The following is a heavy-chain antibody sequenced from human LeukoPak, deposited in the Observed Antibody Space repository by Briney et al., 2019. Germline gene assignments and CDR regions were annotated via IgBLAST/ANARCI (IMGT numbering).Heavy chain of an antibody. V-gene: IGHV1-2*02. Sequence: ASVKVSCKASGYTFTGYYMHWVRQAPGQGLEWMGWINPYSGGTNYAQKFQGRVTMTRDTSISTAYMELSRLRSDDTAVYYCARFTTPTIYDFWSGYYVGYFDYWGEGTLVTVS. J-gene: IGHJ4*02. CDR2: INPYSGGT. CDR3: ARFTTPTIYDFWSGYYVGYFDY. D-gene: IGHD3-3*01. CDR1: GYTFTGYY.